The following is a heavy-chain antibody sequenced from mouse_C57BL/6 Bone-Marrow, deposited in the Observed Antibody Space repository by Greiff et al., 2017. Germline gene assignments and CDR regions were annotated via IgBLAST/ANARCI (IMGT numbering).Heavy chain of an antibody. V-gene: IGHV1-69*01. Sequence: QVQLQQPGAELVMPGASVKLSCKASGYTFTSSWMHWVKQRPGQGLEWIGEIDPSDSYTNYNQKFKGKSTLTVDQSSSTAYMQLSSLTSEDSAVYYCARGGYYAMDYWGQGTSVTVSS. CDR2: IDPSDSYT. CDR1: GYTFTSSW. J-gene: IGHJ4*01. CDR3: ARGGYYAMDY.